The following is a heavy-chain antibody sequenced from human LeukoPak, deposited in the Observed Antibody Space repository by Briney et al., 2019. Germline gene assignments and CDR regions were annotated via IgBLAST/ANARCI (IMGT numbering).Heavy chain of an antibody. Sequence: GGSLRLSCAASGFTFSSYGMHWVRQAPGKGLEWVAVIWYDGSNKYYADSVKGRFTISRDNSKNTLYLQMNSLRAEDTAVYYCARDGDCTNGVCTQGLKDRHPDAFDIWGQGTMVTVSS. D-gene: IGHD2-8*01. J-gene: IGHJ3*02. V-gene: IGHV3-33*01. CDR1: GFTFSSYG. CDR3: ARDGDCTNGVCTQGLKDRHPDAFDI. CDR2: IWYDGSNK.